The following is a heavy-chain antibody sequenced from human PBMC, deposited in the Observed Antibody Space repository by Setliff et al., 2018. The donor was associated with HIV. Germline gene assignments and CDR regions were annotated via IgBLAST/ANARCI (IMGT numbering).Heavy chain of an antibody. Sequence: ASVKVSCKASGYTFTTYYMHWVRQAPGQGLEWMGIINPSGGSTSYAQKFQGRFTITADESTSTAYMELSSLRSEDTAVYFCARDPVSDNSARPYYFDYWGQGTLVTVSS. CDR1: GYTFTTYY. J-gene: IGHJ4*02. D-gene: IGHD2-21*01. V-gene: IGHV1-46*01. CDR3: ARDPVSDNSARPYYFDY. CDR2: INPSGGST.